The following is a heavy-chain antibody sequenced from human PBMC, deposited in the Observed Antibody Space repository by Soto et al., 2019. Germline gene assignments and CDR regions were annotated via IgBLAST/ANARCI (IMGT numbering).Heavy chain of an antibody. CDR1: GFTFSSYG. CDR2: IWYDGSNK. CDR3: ARDFSGYYFDY. V-gene: IGHV3-33*01. J-gene: IGHJ4*02. D-gene: IGHD5-12*01. Sequence: LRLSCAASGFTFSSYGMHWVRQAPGKGLEWVAVIWYDGSNKYYADSAKGRFTISRDNSKNTLYLQMNSLRAEDTAVYYCARDFSGYYFDYWGQGTLVTVSS.